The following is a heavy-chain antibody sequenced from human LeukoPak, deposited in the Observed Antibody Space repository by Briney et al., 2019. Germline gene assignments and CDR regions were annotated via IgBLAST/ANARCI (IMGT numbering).Heavy chain of an antibody. V-gene: IGHV4-59*01. CDR1: GGSISSYY. D-gene: IGHD3-16*01. Sequence: PSETLSLTCTVSGGSISSYYWSWIRQPPGKGLEWIGYTYYSGSTNYNPSLKSRVTISVDTSKNQFSLKLSSVTAADTAVYYCAREPTGYVDAFDIWGQGTMVTVSS. CDR2: TYYSGST. CDR3: AREPTGYVDAFDI. J-gene: IGHJ3*02.